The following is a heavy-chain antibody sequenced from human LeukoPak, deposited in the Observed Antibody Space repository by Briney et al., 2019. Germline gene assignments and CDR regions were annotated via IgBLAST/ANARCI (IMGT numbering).Heavy chain of an antibody. V-gene: IGHV3-30*02. J-gene: IGHJ4*02. CDR1: GFTFSSYG. CDR2: IRYDGSNK. D-gene: IGHD2-15*01. CDR3: AKVVGYCNGGSCRGHFDY. Sequence: GGSLRLSCAASGFTFSSYGMHWVRQAPGKGLEWVAFIRYDGSNKYYAVSVKGRFTISRDNSKNTLYLQMNSLRAEDTAVYYCAKVVGYCNGGSCRGHFDYWGQGTLVTVSS.